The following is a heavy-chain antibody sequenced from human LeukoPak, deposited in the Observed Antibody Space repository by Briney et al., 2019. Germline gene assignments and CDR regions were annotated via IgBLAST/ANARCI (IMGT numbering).Heavy chain of an antibody. Sequence: SETLSLTCTVSGGSISSSSYYWGWIRQPPGKGLEWIGSIYYSGSTYYNPSLKSRVTISVDTSKNQFSLKLSSVTAADTAVYYCAREPVDSGPFYFDYWGQGTLVTVSS. D-gene: IGHD5-12*01. J-gene: IGHJ4*02. CDR2: IYYSGST. CDR3: AREPVDSGPFYFDY. CDR1: GGSISSSSYY. V-gene: IGHV4-39*07.